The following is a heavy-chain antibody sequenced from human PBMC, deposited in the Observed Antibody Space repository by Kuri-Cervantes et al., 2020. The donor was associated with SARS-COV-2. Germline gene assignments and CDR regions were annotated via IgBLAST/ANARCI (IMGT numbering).Heavy chain of an antibody. Sequence: SETLSLTCSVSGGSISSRSYYWGWIRQPPGKGLEWIGSIYYSGSTNYNPTLKSRVTISVDTSTNQFFLNLTSMTAADTAVYYCVRQGGYYGMDVWGQGTTVTVSS. CDR3: VRQGGYYGMDV. V-gene: IGHV4-39*01. J-gene: IGHJ6*02. CDR2: IYYSGST. CDR1: GGSISSRSYY. D-gene: IGHD3-22*01.